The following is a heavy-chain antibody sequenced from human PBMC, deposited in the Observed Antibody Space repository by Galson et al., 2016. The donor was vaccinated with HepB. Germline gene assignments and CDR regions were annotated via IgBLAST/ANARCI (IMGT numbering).Heavy chain of an antibody. CDR2: LDWLNEK. CDR1: GFSLNTVGMR. J-gene: IGHJ4*02. D-gene: IGHD6-13*01. V-gene: IGHV2-70*04. Sequence: PALVKPTQTLTLTCTVSGFSLNTVGMRVSWLRQPPGKALEWLGRLDWLNEKVYSPSLTKRLSIFRDTSQNQVILTLTNMDPVDTGTYYCARMGRVSSWTYFDLGGQGTLVTVSS. CDR3: ARMGRVSSWTYFDL.